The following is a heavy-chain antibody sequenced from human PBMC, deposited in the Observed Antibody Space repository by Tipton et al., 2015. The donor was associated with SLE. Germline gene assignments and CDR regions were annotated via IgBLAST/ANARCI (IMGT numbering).Heavy chain of an antibody. Sequence: SLRLSCAASGFTFSSHWMSWVRQAPGKGLEWVSNINEDGSETYYVDSVKGRFTISRDNAKNSLYLQMNSLRAEDTAVYYCARAGPGGWSQGTWGQGTLVTFSS. J-gene: IGHJ5*02. CDR3: ARAGPGGWSQGT. CDR1: GFTFSSHW. CDR2: INEDGSET. V-gene: IGHV3-7*01. D-gene: IGHD6-19*01.